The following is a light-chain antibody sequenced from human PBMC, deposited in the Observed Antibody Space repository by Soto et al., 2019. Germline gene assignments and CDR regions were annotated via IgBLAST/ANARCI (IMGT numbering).Light chain of an antibody. J-gene: IGLJ2*01. V-gene: IGLV2-8*01. CDR3: SSYAGSNTVV. CDR1: SSDVGGYNF. Sequence: QSALTQPPSASGSPGQSVTIPCTGTSSDVGGYNFVSWYQQHPGKAPKLMIYEVTKRPSGVPDRFSGSKSGNTASLTVSGFQAEDEADYYCSSYAGSNTVVFGGGTKVTVL. CDR2: EVT.